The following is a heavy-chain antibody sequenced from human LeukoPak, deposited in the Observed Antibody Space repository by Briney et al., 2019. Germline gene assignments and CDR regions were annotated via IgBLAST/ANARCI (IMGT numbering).Heavy chain of an antibody. D-gene: IGHD2-2*01. CDR3: ARHCSSTSCPKGAWSDP. V-gene: IGHV4-4*07. Sequence: PSETLSLTCTVSGGSISSYYWSWIRQPAGKGLEWIGRIYTSGSTNYNPSLKSRVTMSVDTSKNQFSLKLSSVTAADTAVYYCARHCSSTSCPKGAWSDPWGQGTLVTVSS. CDR1: GGSISSYY. CDR2: IYTSGST. J-gene: IGHJ5*02.